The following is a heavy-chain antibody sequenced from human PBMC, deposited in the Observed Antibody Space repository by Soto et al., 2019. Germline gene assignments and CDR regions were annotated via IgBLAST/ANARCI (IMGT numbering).Heavy chain of an antibody. J-gene: IGHJ4*02. CDR1: GDSISRGGYY. V-gene: IGHV4-31*03. Sequence: QVQLQESGPGLVRPSQTLSLTCTVPGDSISRGGYYWSWIRQHPGEGLEWIGHIYYSGTTYYNPSLKSRVTISGDTSKHQVSVKLSSVTAADTAVYYCAGGGDKYGLGSYYEMDYWGQGTRVTVSS. D-gene: IGHD3-10*01. CDR2: IYYSGTT. CDR3: AGGGDKYGLGSYYEMDY.